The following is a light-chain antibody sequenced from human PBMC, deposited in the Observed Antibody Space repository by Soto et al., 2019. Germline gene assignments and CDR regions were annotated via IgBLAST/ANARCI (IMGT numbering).Light chain of an antibody. CDR1: QNINNY. V-gene: IGKV1-33*01. Sequence: DIQMTQSPSSLSASVVDRVTITCQASQNINNYLNWYQQKPGRAPKLLIYDASNLEAGVPSRFRGSGSGTDITFTISRLQPEDIATYYCQQYENLPTFGQGTRLEIK. J-gene: IGKJ5*01. CDR2: DAS. CDR3: QQYENLPT.